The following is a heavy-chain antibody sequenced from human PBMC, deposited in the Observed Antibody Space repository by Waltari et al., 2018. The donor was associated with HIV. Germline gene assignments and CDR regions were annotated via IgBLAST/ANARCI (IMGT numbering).Heavy chain of an antibody. Sequence: QLQLVESGGGVVQPGRSLRLSCAASESASSPHALTWVRQAPGKGLEWVAVISYDGSHKFYADSVKGRFTISKDKSKNTLYLQMNSLRPEDTAVYYCARGAIAAAGTIWGQGTLVTVSS. CDR2: ISYDGSHK. D-gene: IGHD6-13*01. CDR3: ARGAIAAAGTI. V-gene: IGHV3-30*11. CDR1: ESASSPHA. J-gene: IGHJ4*02.